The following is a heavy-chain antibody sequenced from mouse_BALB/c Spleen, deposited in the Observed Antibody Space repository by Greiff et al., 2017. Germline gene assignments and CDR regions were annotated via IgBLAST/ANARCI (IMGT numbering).Heavy chain of an antibody. CDR2: IWGDGST. CDR1: GFSLTGYG. D-gene: IGHD1-1*01. J-gene: IGHJ4*01. V-gene: IGHV2-6-7*01. CDR3: ARDYYGSSLYYYAMDY. Sequence: VQRVESGPGLVAPSQSLSITCTVSGFSLTGYGVNWVRQPPGKGLEWLGMIWGDGSTDYNSALKSRLSISKDNSKSQVFLKMNSLQTDDTARYYCARDYYGSSLYYYAMDYWGQGTSVTVSS.